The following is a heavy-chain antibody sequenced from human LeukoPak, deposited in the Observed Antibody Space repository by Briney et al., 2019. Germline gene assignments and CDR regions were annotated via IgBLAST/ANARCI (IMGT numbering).Heavy chain of an antibody. CDR2: IYYSGST. Sequence: LQTLSLTCTVSGGSISSGGYYWSWIRQHPREGLEWIGYIYYSGSTCYNPSLKSRVTISVDTSKNQFSLKLSPVTAADTAVYYCARVRGGSYNPTTDYWGQGTLVTVSS. CDR1: GGSISSGGYY. CDR3: ARVRGGSYNPTTDY. J-gene: IGHJ4*02. D-gene: IGHD1-26*01. V-gene: IGHV4-31*03.